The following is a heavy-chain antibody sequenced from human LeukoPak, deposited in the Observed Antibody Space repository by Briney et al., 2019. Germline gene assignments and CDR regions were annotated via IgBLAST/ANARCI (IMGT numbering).Heavy chain of an antibody. J-gene: IGHJ4*02. D-gene: IGHD3-3*01. Sequence: PGGSLRLSCAASGFTSSSYAMSWVRQAPGKGLEWVSAISGSGGSTYCADSVKGRFTISRDNSKNTLYLQMNSLRAEDTAVYYCAKPLYDFWSGYDYWGQGTLVTVSS. CDR1: GFTSSSYA. CDR2: ISGSGGST. V-gene: IGHV3-23*01. CDR3: AKPLYDFWSGYDY.